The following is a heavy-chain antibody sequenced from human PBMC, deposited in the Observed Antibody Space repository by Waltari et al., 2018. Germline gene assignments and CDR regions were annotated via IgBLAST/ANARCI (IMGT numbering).Heavy chain of an antibody. CDR2: ISFVGGNT. CDR3: AKEITAADAPYFFDY. Sequence: EVQLLESGGILVQPGGSRRRSCAASGFAFSKYAMTWVRQAPGKGLEWVSSISFVGGNTYYADSLKGRFTISRDNSKNTLYLQMNSLTVADTAVYYCAKEITAADAPYFFDYWGRGTLVTVSS. J-gene: IGHJ4*02. V-gene: IGHV3-23*01. CDR1: GFAFSKYA. D-gene: IGHD6-13*01.